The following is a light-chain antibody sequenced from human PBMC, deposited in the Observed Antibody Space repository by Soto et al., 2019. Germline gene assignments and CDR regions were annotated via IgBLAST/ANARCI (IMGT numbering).Light chain of an antibody. J-gene: IGKJ5*01. Sequence: EIVLTQSPATLSLSPGERATLSCRASHIISSYLAWYQQKPGQAPRLLIYDASNRATGIPARFSGSGSGTDFTLTISSLEAEDFAIYYCQQRSNWPPITFGQGTRLEIK. V-gene: IGKV3-11*01. CDR1: HIISSY. CDR3: QQRSNWPPIT. CDR2: DAS.